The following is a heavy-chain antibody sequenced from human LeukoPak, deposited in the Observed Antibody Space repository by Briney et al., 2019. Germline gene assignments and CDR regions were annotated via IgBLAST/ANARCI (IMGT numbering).Heavy chain of an antibody. CDR3: ARDHCSSTSCYDY. J-gene: IGHJ4*02. CDR2: ISGSGTTI. Sequence: GGSLRLSCAASGFTFSDYYMTWIRQAPGEGLEWLSYISGSGTTIYYADSVKGRFTISRDNAKNSLYLQMNSLRAEDTAVYYCARDHCSSTSCYDYWGQGTLVTVSS. CDR1: GFTFSDYY. V-gene: IGHV3-11*01. D-gene: IGHD2-2*01.